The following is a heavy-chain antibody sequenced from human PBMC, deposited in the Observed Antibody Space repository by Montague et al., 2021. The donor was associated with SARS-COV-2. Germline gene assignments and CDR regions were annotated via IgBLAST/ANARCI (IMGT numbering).Heavy chain of an antibody. J-gene: IGHJ4*02. D-gene: IGHD1-14*01. V-gene: IGHV4-59*08. Sequence: SETLSLTCTVYGGSLSSYYWGWIRQPPAKGLEWIGDIYHSGSTNYKPSLKSRVTISVDTSKNQFSLKLNSMTAADTAVYYCARHRRSRYGNFDYWGQGTLVTVSS. CDR3: ARHRRSRYGNFDY. CDR2: IYHSGST. CDR1: GGSLSSYY.